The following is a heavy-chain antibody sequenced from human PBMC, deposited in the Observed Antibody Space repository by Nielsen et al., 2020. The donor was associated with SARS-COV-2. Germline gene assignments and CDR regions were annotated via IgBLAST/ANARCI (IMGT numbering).Heavy chain of an antibody. V-gene: IGHV4-31*03. Sequence: SETLSLTCTVSGGSISSGGYYWSWIRQHPGKGLEWIGYIYYSGSTYYNPSLKSRVTISVDTSKNQFSLKLSSVTAADTAVYYCARDRRPWDTAMGAFDIWGQGTMVTVSS. CDR1: GGSISSGGYY. J-gene: IGHJ3*02. D-gene: IGHD5-18*01. CDR3: ARDRRPWDTAMGAFDI. CDR2: IYYSGST.